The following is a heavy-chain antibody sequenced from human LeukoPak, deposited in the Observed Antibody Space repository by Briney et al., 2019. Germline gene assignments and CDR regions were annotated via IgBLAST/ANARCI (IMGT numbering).Heavy chain of an antibody. Sequence: LTGGSLRLSCAASGFTFSIYAMSWVRQAPGKGLEWVSAISGSGDSTYYADSVKGRFTISRDNSENTLYLQMNSLRAEDTAVYYCARVVGTYAINWGQGTLVTVSS. V-gene: IGHV3-23*01. D-gene: IGHD2-8*01. CDR2: ISGSGDST. CDR3: ARVVGTYAIN. J-gene: IGHJ4*02. CDR1: GFTFSIYA.